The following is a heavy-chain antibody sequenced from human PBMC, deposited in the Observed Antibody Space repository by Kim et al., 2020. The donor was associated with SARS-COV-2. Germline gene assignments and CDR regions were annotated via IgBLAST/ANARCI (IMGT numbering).Heavy chain of an antibody. D-gene: IGHD7-27*01. Sequence: SETLSLTCAVYGGSFSGYYWSWIRQPPGKGLEWIGEINHSGSTNYNPSLKSRVTISVDTSKNQFSLKLSSVTAADTAVYYCARTGDRRHYFDYWGQGTLVTVSS. V-gene: IGHV4-34*01. CDR1: GGSFSGYY. J-gene: IGHJ4*02. CDR2: INHSGST. CDR3: ARTGDRRHYFDY.